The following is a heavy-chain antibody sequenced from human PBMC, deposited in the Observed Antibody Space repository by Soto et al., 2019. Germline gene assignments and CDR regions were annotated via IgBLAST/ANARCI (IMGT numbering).Heavy chain of an antibody. CDR3: THMRSYYGSGRPAFDI. CDR1: GFSLSTSGVA. Sequence: QITFKESGPTLVKPTQTLTLTCTFSGFSLSTSGVAVGWIRQPPGKALEWLALIYWDDDRRYSSFLKSRLTITKDPSKNQVVLTMTNMDPVDTATYYCTHMRSYYGSGRPAFDIWGQGTTVSVSS. D-gene: IGHD3-10*01. CDR2: IYWDDDR. J-gene: IGHJ3*02. V-gene: IGHV2-5*02.